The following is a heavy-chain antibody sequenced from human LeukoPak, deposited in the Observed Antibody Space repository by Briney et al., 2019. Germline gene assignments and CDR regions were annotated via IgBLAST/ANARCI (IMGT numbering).Heavy chain of an antibody. CDR3: ATEITPYYYIDV. CDR1: GFTFSDYY. CDR2: ISSSGNPI. D-gene: IGHD1-14*01. V-gene: IGHV3-11*04. Sequence: GGSLRLSCTASGFTFSDYYMSWIRQAPGKGLEWISYISSSGNPIYYADSVKGRFTISRDNAKNSLYLQMNSLRAEDTAVYYCATEITPYYYIDVWGKGTTVTVSS. J-gene: IGHJ6*03.